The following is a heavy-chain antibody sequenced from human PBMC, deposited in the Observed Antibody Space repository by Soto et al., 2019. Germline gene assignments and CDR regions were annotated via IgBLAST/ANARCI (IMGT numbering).Heavy chain of an antibody. J-gene: IGHJ4*02. Sequence: ATVKFSCRTSGYTFPRYDIKCVPQASGPGLEWMRWMNPNSGNEGSAQKFQGRVTMTRSTFINTAYMELSSMRSEDAAVYYCARGKEYHDSSGYNDYWGQGRLVTVSS. CDR1: GYTFPRYD. D-gene: IGHD3-22*01. V-gene: IGHV1-8*01. CDR3: ARGKEYHDSSGYNDY. CDR2: MNPNSGNE.